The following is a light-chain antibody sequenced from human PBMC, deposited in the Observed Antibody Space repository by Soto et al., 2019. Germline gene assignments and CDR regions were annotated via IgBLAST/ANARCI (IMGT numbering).Light chain of an antibody. V-gene: IGKV1-27*01. CDR2: AAS. CDR1: QGIGVY. Sequence: DIQMTQSPSSLSASLGDRVTITCRASQGIGVYLAWFQQKPGKVPKLLIYAASALQSWVPSRFSGSGSGTDFTLTISSLQPEDIAPYYCQKYNSAPLTFGGGTRVEIK. J-gene: IGKJ4*01. CDR3: QKYNSAPLT.